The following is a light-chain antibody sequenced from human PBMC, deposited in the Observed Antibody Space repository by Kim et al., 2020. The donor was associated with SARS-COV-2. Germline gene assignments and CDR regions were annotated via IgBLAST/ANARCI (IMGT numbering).Light chain of an antibody. CDR3: NSRDSSGNHQV. Sequence: AFGQKVRITCQGDSLRSYYASWYQQKPGQAPVLVIYGKNNRPSGIPDRFSGSSSGNTASLTITGAQAEDEADYYCNSRDSSGNHQVFGGGTQLTVL. J-gene: IGLJ2*01. CDR1: SLRSYY. CDR2: GKN. V-gene: IGLV3-19*01.